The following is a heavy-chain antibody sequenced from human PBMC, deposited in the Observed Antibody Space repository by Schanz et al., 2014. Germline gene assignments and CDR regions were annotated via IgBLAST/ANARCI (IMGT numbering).Heavy chain of an antibody. V-gene: IGHV4-4*02. CDR2: IYHSGNT. CDR3: ARDRGHGDLPGDI. Sequence: QVQLQESGPGLVKPSETLSLTCVVSRHSFSSSNWWGWIRQPPGKGLEWIGEIYHSGNTNYNASLKSRVTISVDKSKNQFSLKVRSVTAADTAVYYCARDRGHGDLPGDIWGQGTMVTVSS. D-gene: IGHD4-17*01. CDR1: RHSFSSSNW. J-gene: IGHJ3*02.